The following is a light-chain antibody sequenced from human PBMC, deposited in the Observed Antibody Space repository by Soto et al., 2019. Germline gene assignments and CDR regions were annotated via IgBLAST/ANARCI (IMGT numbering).Light chain of an antibody. Sequence: SYVLTQPPSVSVAPGQTATITCGGDNIGSVSVHWYQQRAGQAPILVIFDDTDRPSGIPVRFSGSNSGTSASLTISGLRSEDEADYYCASWDDNLSGVVFGGGTKVTVL. CDR3: ASWDDNLSGVV. J-gene: IGLJ2*01. CDR2: DDT. V-gene: IGLV3-21*02. CDR1: NIGSVS.